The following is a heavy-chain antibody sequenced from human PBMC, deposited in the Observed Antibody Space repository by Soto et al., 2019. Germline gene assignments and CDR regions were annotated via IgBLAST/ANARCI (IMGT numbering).Heavy chain of an antibody. CDR1: GFTFSDYY. CDR2: ISSSSSYT. D-gene: IGHD1-26*01. V-gene: IGHV3-11*06. CDR3: ARDQGGQSGNFIFDH. J-gene: IGHJ4*02. Sequence: LRLSCAASGFTFSDYYMSWIRQAPGKGLEWVSYISSSSSYTNYADSVKGRFTISRDNAKNSLYLQMNSLRAEDTAVYYCARDQGGQSGNFIFDHWGQGALVTVSS.